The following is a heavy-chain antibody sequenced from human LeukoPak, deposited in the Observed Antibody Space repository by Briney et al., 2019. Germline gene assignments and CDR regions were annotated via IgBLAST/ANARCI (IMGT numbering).Heavy chain of an antibody. Sequence: SETLSLTCAVYGGSFSGYYWSWIRQPPGKGLEWIGEINHSGSTNYIPSLKSRVTISVDTSKNQFSLKLSSVTAADTAVYYCARHGRSGPGQLNWFDPWGQGTLVTVSS. CDR3: ARHGRSGPGQLNWFDP. D-gene: IGHD3-3*01. V-gene: IGHV4-34*01. CDR1: GGSFSGYY. CDR2: INHSGST. J-gene: IGHJ5*02.